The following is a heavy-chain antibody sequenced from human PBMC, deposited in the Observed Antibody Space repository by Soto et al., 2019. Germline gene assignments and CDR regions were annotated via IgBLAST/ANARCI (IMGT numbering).Heavy chain of an antibody. Sequence: SENLSLTLTVSGGSISGSSYYWCWSRQPPGKGLEWIGSIYYSGSTYYNPSLKSRVTISVDTSKNQFSLKLSSVTAADTAVYYCARHGQYCSGGSCYSGLYNWFDPWGQG. D-gene: IGHD2-15*01. CDR3: ARHGQYCSGGSCYSGLYNWFDP. CDR1: GGSISGSSYY. CDR2: IYYSGST. J-gene: IGHJ5*02. V-gene: IGHV4-39*01.